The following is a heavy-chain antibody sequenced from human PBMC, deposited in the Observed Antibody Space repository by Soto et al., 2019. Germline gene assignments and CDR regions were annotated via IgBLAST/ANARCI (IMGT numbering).Heavy chain of an antibody. J-gene: IGHJ6*03. CDR3: AKTRYCSGGSCHPFGYYMDV. D-gene: IGHD2-15*01. CDR1: GFTFSSYA. Sequence: EVQLLESGGGLVQPGGSLRLSCAASGFTFSSYAMSWVRQAPGKGLEWVSAISGSGGSTYYADSVKGRFTISRDNSKNTLYLQMHSLRAGDTAVYYCAKTRYCSGGSCHPFGYYMDVWGKGTTVTVSS. CDR2: ISGSGGST. V-gene: IGHV3-23*01.